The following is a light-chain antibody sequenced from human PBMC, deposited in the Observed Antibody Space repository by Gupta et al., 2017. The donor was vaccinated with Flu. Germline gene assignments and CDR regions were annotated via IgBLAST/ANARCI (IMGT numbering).Light chain of an antibody. Sequence: QSVLAQPPSASGTPGPRVTITCSGSNSNIGSNAVNWYQQVPGTSPKLLIYGSNQRPSGVPDRFAGSKSGTSASLAIRGLQSEDEADYYCAAWDDSLNGHYVFGTGTKVTVL. J-gene: IGLJ1*01. CDR2: GSN. V-gene: IGLV1-44*01. CDR1: NSNIGSNA. CDR3: AAWDDSLNGHYV.